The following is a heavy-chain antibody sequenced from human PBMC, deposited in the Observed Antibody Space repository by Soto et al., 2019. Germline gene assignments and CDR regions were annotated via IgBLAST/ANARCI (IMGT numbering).Heavy chain of an antibody. CDR2: INPYNGNT. J-gene: IGHJ5*02. D-gene: IGHD1-26*01. CDR3: ARDPVGGNWFDP. Sequence: ASVKVSCKASGYTFTSYDISWVRQAPGQGLEWMGWINPYNGNTNYAQKLQGRVTMTTDTSTSTAYMELRSLRSDDTAVYYCARDPVGGNWFDPSGQGTLVTVSS. CDR1: GYTFTSYD. V-gene: IGHV1-18*01.